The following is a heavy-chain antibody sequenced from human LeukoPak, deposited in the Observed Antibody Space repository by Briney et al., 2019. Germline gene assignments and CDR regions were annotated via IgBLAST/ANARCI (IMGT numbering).Heavy chain of an antibody. V-gene: IGHV4-4*07. CDR1: GGSISSYY. CDR2: IYTSGST. Sequence: PSETLSLTCTVSGGSISSYYWSWIRQPAGKGLEWIGRIYTSGSTNYNPSLKSRVTMSVDTSKNQFSLKLSSVTAADTAVYYCARVVVAAATLWFDPWGQGTLVTVSS. J-gene: IGHJ5*02. CDR3: ARVVVAAATLWFDP. D-gene: IGHD2-15*01.